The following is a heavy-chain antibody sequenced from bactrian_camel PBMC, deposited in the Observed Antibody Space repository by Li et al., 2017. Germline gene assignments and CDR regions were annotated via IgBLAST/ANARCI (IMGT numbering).Heavy chain of an antibody. CDR1: GNTYVSPC. CDR2: IYWRMGGT. J-gene: IGHJ4*01. Sequence: HVQLVESGGGSVQAGGSLRLSCVVSGNTYVSPCMAWFRQAPGEERQQVAEIYWRMGGTNYDDAVKGRFTISQDTAKNTVYLQMNNLKPEDTAMYYCAAELKGGPWLRAASYAYWGQGTQVTVS. CDR3: AAELKGGPWLRAASYAY. D-gene: IGHD7*01. V-gene: IGHV3-3*01.